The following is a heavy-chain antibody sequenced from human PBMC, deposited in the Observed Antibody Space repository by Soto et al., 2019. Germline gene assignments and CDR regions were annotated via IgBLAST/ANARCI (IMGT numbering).Heavy chain of an antibody. D-gene: IGHD3-3*01. J-gene: IGHJ4*02. CDR3: AREDFWSGYYIDY. CDR1: GYTFTSCD. V-gene: IGHV1-8*02. CDR2: MNPNSGNT. Sequence: ASVKVSCKASGYTFTSCDINWVRQATGPGLEWMGWMNPNSGNTGYAQKFQGRVTMTRHTSISTAYMELSSVRSEDTAVYYCAREDFWSGYYIDYWGQGTLVTVSS.